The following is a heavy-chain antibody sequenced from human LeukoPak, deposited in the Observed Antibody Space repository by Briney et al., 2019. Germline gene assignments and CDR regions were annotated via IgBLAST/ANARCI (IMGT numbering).Heavy chain of an antibody. CDR2: INHSGIS. CDR3: ASHYGSGFGY. V-gene: IGHV4-34*01. CDR1: GGSFSGYY. D-gene: IGHD3-10*01. J-gene: IGHJ4*02. Sequence: SETLSLTCAVYGGSFSGYYWTWIRQPPGKGLEWVGEINHSGISNYNASLKSRVTMSIDTSKNHFTLNLTSVTAADTAMYYCASHYGSGFGYWGQGTLVTVSS.